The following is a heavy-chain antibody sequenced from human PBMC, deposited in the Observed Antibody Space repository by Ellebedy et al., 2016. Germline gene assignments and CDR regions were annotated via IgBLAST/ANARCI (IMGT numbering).Heavy chain of an antibody. J-gene: IGHJ1*01. CDR3: ARAMYSSTWYGYFQY. D-gene: IGHD6-13*01. CDR2: VYDSGST. V-gene: IGHV4-59*01. CDR1: GGSMRSYY. Sequence: SETLSLTCTVSGGSMRSYYWSWLRQSPGKGLEWIGYVYDSGSTNYNPSLRSRASLSVDTSKKQFSLKLTAVTAADTAVYYCARAMYSSTWYGYFQYWGQGTLVIVSS.